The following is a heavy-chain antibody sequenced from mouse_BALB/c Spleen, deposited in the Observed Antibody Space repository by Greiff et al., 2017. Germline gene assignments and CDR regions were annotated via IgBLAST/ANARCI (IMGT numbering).Heavy chain of an antibody. CDR2: ILPGSGST. V-gene: IGHV1-9*01. Sequence: VQLQQSGAELMKPGASVKISCKATGYTFSSYWIEWVKQRPGHGLEWIGEILPGSGSTKYNEKFKGKATFTADTASNTAYMQLSSRTSEDSAVYYCARRYRYDASWFAYWGQGTLVTVSA. CDR3: ARRYRYDASWFAY. D-gene: IGHD2-14*01. J-gene: IGHJ3*01. CDR1: GYTFSSYW.